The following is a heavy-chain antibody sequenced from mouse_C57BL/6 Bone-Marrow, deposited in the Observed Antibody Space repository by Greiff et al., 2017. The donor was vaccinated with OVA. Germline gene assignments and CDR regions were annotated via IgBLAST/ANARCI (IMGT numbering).Heavy chain of an antibody. Sequence: EVKVIESGGGLVQPGGSMKLSCVASGFTFSNYWMNWVRQSPEKGLEWVAQIRLNSDNNATHYAESVTGRFTISRDDSKIIVYLKMNHSRAEDTEIYYSAGFYYGFYYFDYWGQGTTLTVSS. CDR1: GFTFSNYW. J-gene: IGHJ2*01. CDR2: IRLNSDNNAT. D-gene: IGHD1-1*01. V-gene: IGHV6-3*01. CDR3: AGFYYGFYYFDY.